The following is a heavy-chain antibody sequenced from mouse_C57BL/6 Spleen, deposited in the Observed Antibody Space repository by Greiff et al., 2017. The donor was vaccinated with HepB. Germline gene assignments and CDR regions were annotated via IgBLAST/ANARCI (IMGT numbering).Heavy chain of an antibody. Sequence: VQLQQSGPELVKPGASVKISCKASGYTFTDYYMNWVKQSHGKSLEWIGDINPNNGGTSYNQKFKGKATLTVDKSSSTAYMELRSLTSEDSAVYYCARDGYYFKFAYWGQGTLVTVSA. CDR1: GYTFTDYY. V-gene: IGHV1-26*01. D-gene: IGHD2-3*01. CDR3: ARDGYYFKFAY. CDR2: INPNNGGT. J-gene: IGHJ3*01.